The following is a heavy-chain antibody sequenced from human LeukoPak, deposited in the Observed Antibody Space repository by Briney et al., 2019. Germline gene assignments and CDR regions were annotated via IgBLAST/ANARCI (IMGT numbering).Heavy chain of an antibody. J-gene: IGHJ4*02. CDR2: IYNDGST. V-gene: IGHV3-53*01. CDR1: GFTVSNNY. D-gene: IGHD3-10*01. CDR3: ARTPYYGSGSYYYYFDY. Sequence: PGGSLRLSCAASGFTVSNNYMTWVRQAPGKGLEWVSIIYNDGSTFYADSVKGRFTLSRDNSNNTVYLQINNLGAGDTAVYYCARTPYYGSGSYYYYFDYWGQGTLVTVSS.